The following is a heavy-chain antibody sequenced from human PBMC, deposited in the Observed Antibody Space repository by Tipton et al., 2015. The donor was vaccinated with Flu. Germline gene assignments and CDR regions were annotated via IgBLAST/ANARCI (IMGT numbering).Heavy chain of an antibody. V-gene: IGHV3-23*01. Sequence: SLRLSCAASGFTFSNYVMSWVRQAPGNGLEWVSGVSGSGDRTYSADSVKGRFTISRDNAKKSLYLQMNSLRAEDTAVYYCARDLAGDVWGMDVWGKGTTVTVSS. D-gene: IGHD3-16*01. CDR2: VSGSGDRT. CDR3: ARDLAGDVWGMDV. CDR1: GFTFSNYV. J-gene: IGHJ6*03.